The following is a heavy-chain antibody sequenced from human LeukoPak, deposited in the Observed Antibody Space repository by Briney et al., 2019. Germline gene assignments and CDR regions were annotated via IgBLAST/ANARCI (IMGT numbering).Heavy chain of an antibody. CDR1: GFTFGDHA. J-gene: IGHJ6*02. V-gene: IGHV3-49*04. CDR3: ARGPIQLWLHNGMDV. Sequence: PGGSLRLSCITSGFTFGDHAMTWVRQAPGKGLEWVGFIRSIGYGETTEYAPSVKGRFTISRDNSNSIAYLQMNSLSTEDTGIYYCARGPIQLWLHNGMDVWGPGTTVIVSS. D-gene: IGHD1-1*01. CDR2: IRSIGYGETT.